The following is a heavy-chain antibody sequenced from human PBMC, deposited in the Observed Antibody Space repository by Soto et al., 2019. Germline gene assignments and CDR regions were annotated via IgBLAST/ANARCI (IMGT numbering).Heavy chain of an antibody. CDR2: ISGSGGST. J-gene: IGHJ4*02. Sequence: GGSLRLSCAASGFMFSNYAMSWVRQTPGKRLEWVSSISGSGGSTSNADSVKGRFTISRDRSKNTLYLQMNSLRAEDTAVYYCAKDQGYNGDALTFDYWGQGTLVTVSS. CDR1: GFMFSNYA. CDR3: AKDQGYNGDALTFDY. V-gene: IGHV3-23*01. D-gene: IGHD2-8*01.